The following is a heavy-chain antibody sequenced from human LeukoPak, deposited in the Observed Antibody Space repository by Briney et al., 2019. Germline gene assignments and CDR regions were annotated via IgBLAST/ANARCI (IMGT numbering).Heavy chain of an antibody. CDR3: ASSPAIAVAGPFDY. V-gene: IGHV1-2*02. D-gene: IGHD6-19*01. CDR2: INPNSGGT. J-gene: IGHJ4*02. Sequence: ASVKVSCKASGYTFTGYYMHWVRQAPGQGLEWMGWINPNSGGTNYAQKFQGRVTMTRGTSISTAYMELSRLRSDDTAVYYCASSPAIAVAGPFDYWGQGTLVTVSP. CDR1: GYTFTGYY.